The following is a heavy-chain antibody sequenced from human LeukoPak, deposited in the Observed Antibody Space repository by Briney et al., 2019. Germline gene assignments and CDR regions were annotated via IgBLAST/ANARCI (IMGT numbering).Heavy chain of an antibody. CDR1: GFTFSTSW. J-gene: IGHJ4*02. CDR2: IKQDGSEK. CDR3: ARDSYGSSGYYYVSDY. Sequence: PGGSLRLSCAASGFTFSTSWMSWVRQAPGIGLEWVANIKQDGSEKYYVDSVKGRFTISRDNAKNSLSLQMNSLRDEDTAVYYCARDSYGSSGYYYVSDYWGQGTLVTVSS. D-gene: IGHD3-22*01. V-gene: IGHV3-7*01.